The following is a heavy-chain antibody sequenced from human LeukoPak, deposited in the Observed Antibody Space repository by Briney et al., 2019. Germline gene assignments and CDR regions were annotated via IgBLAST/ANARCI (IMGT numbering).Heavy chain of an antibody. CDR1: GFSFSSYW. V-gene: IGHV3-74*01. Sequence: GGSLRLSCAASGFSFSSYWMFWVRQGPGKGLGWVSRINTDGSSASYADSVKGRFTISRDNAKNTLYLQMNSLRAEDTAVYYCITLTKVVGRDYWGQGTLVTVSS. D-gene: IGHD1-14*01. J-gene: IGHJ4*02. CDR2: INTDGSSA. CDR3: ITLTKVVGRDY.